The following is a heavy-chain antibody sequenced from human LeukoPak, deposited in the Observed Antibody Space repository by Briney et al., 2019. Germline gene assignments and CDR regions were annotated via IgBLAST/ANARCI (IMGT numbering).Heavy chain of an antibody. Sequence: GSLRLSCAASGFTVSNKYMTWVRQAPGKGLEWVSLIYSDGRTYYADSVKGRCTISRDNSKNTLYLQMNSLRAEDTAVYYCAKDRQYCSSTSCYAEAFDYWGQGTLVTVSS. CDR3: AKDRQYCSSTSCYAEAFDY. CDR1: GFTVSNKY. V-gene: IGHV3-53*05. CDR2: IYSDGRT. D-gene: IGHD2-2*01. J-gene: IGHJ4*02.